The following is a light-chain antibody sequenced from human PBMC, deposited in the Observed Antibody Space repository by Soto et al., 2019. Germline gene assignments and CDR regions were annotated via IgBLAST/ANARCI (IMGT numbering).Light chain of an antibody. V-gene: IGLV2-14*01. CDR2: DVS. CDR3: SSYTSSSTYV. Sequence: ALTQPASVSGSPGQSITISCTGTSSDVGGYNYVSWYQQHPGKDPKLMIYDVSNRPSGVSNRFSGSKSGNTASLTISGLQAEDEADYYCSSYTSSSTYVFGTGTKVTVL. J-gene: IGLJ1*01. CDR1: SSDVGGYNY.